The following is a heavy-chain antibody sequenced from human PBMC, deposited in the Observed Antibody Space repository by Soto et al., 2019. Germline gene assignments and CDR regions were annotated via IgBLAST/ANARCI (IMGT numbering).Heavy chain of an antibody. CDR3: ARDYHFVDSSSWYYYGMDV. J-gene: IGHJ6*02. V-gene: IGHV1-69*13. CDR1: GGTFSSYA. CDR2: IIPIFGTA. D-gene: IGHD6-13*01. Sequence: SVKVSCKASGGTFSSYAISWVRQAPGQGLEWMGGIIPIFGTANYAQKFQGRVTITADESTSTAYMELSSLRSEDTAVYYCARDYHFVDSSSWYYYGMDVWGQGTTVTVSS.